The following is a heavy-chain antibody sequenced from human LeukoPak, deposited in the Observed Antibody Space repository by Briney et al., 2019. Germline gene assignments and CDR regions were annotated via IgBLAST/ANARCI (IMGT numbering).Heavy chain of an antibody. J-gene: IGHJ4*02. CDR3: ARAEGSGSGAYTLDY. CDR2: IYSSGTT. CDR1: GGSTINYF. Sequence: SETLSLTCTISGGSTINYFRSWIRQPAGKGLEWIGHIYSSGTTHYNPSLNNRVTISLDASTSQFSLHLNSVTAADTAVYFCARAEGSGSGAYTLDYWGQGILVTVSS. V-gene: IGHV4-4*07. D-gene: IGHD3-10*01.